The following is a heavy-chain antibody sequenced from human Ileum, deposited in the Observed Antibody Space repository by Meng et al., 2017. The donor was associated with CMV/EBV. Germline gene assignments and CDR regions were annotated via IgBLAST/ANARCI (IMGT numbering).Heavy chain of an antibody. J-gene: IGHJ3*02. D-gene: IGHD5-12*01. Sequence: GGSLRLSCAASGFTFSSYAMHWVRQAPGKGLEWVAVISYDGSNKYYADSVKGRFTISRDNSKNTLYLQMNSLRAEDTAVYYCARDRKVATSLLGDAFDIWGQETMVTVSS. CDR2: ISYDGSNK. CDR3: ARDRKVATSLLGDAFDI. V-gene: IGHV3-30-3*01. CDR1: GFTFSSYA.